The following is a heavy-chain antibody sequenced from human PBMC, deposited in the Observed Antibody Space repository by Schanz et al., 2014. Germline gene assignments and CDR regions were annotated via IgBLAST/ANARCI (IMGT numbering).Heavy chain of an antibody. CDR3: ARPALWFGDNCFDP. V-gene: IGHV3-30*03. CDR1: GFTFSTHA. CDR2: VSSDGNND. D-gene: IGHD3-10*01. Sequence: VQLVESGGGVVQPGRSLRLSCAASGFTFSTHAMHWVRQAPGKGLEWVALVSSDGNNDYYTDSVKGRFTISRDNSKNTVYLQMNSLRAEDTAVYYCARPALWFGDNCFDPWGQGTLVTVSS. J-gene: IGHJ5*02.